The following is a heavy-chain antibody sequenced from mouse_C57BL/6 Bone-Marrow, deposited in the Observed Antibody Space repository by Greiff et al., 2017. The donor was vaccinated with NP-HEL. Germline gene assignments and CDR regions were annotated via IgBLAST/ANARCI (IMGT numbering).Heavy chain of an antibody. D-gene: IGHD1-1*01. CDR1: GFTFSSYA. CDR2: ISDGGSYT. Sequence: EVPGVESGGGLVKPGGSLKLSCAASGFTFSSYAMSWVRQTPEKRLEWVATISDGGSYTYYPDNVKGRFTISRDNAKNNLYLQMSHLKSEDTAMYYCARDPIYYYGSSFWYFDVWGTGTTVTVSS. J-gene: IGHJ1*03. CDR3: ARDPIYYYGSSFWYFDV. V-gene: IGHV5-4*01.